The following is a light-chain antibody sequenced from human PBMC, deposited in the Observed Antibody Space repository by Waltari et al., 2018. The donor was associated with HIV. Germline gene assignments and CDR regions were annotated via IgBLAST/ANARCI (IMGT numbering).Light chain of an antibody. J-gene: IGLJ2*01. V-gene: IGLV3-25*03. CDR2: KDT. CDR1: VLAPTN. Sequence: SFELTQPPTESVSPGKTGTNTSFGEVLAPTNGHCNQVKPGQAPVVVIYKDTQRPSGIPERFSGSTSGTTATLTITGVLAEDEADYCQSGDGWKNYEAVFGGGTKVTVL. CDR3: QSGDGWKNYEAV.